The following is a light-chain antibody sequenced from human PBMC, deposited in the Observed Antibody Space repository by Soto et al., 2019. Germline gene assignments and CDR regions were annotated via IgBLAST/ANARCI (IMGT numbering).Light chain of an antibody. J-gene: IGKJ1*01. CDR1: QDISSY. CDR3: QQYYSYPRIT. V-gene: IGKV1-8*01. CDR2: AAS. Sequence: AIRMTQSPSSLSASTGDRVTITCRASQDISSYLAWYQQKPGKAPKLLIYAASTLQSGVPSRFSGSGSGTDFTLTISCLQSEDFATYYCQQYYSYPRITFGQGTKVDIK.